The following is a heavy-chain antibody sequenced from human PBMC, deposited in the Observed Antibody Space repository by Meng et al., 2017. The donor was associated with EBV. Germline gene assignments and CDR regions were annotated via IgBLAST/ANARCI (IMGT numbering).Heavy chain of an antibody. CDR2: ISAYNGNT. J-gene: IGHJ4*02. CDR1: GYTFTGYY. CDR3: ARGLDYFDY. V-gene: IGHV1-18*04. Sequence: QEEVVQFGAEVKKPGASVKVSCKASGYTFTGYYMHWVRQAPGQGLEWMGWISAYNGNTNYAQKLQGRVTMTTDTSTSTAYMELRSLRSDDTAVYYCARGLDYFDYWGQGTLVTVSS.